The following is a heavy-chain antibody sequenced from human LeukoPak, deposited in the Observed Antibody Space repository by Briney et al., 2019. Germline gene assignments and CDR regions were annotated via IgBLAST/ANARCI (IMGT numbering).Heavy chain of an antibody. Sequence: PGGSLRLSCAASGFTFSSYAMSWVRQAPGKGLEWVSAISGSGGSTYYADSVKGRFTISRDNSKNTLYQQMNSLRAEDTAVYCCAKEWAYSGYEYYFDYWGQGTLVTVSS. D-gene: IGHD5-12*01. J-gene: IGHJ4*02. CDR3: AKEWAYSGYEYYFDY. CDR2: ISGSGGST. V-gene: IGHV3-23*01. CDR1: GFTFSSYA.